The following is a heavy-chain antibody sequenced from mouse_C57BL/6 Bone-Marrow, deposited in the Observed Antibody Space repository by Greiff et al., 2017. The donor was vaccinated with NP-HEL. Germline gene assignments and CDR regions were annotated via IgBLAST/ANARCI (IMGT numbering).Heavy chain of an antibody. CDR3: ARGDYGSSLDY. Sequence: EVQVVESGPGLVKPSQSLSLTCSVTGYSITSGYYWNWIRQFPGNKLEWMGYISYDGSNNYNPSLKNRISITRDTSKNQFFLKLNSVTTEDTATYYCARGDYGSSLDYWGQGTTLTVSS. V-gene: IGHV3-6*01. J-gene: IGHJ2*01. CDR2: ISYDGSN. D-gene: IGHD1-1*01. CDR1: GYSITSGYY.